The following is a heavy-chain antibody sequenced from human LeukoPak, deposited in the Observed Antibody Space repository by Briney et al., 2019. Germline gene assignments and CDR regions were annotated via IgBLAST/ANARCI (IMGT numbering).Heavy chain of an antibody. CDR2: IYTSGST. Sequence: PSQTLSLTCTVSGGSISSGSYYWSWIRQPAGKGLEWIGRIYTSGSTNYNSSLKSRVTISVDTSKNQFSLKLSSVTAADTAVYYCARDVYDSSGYYPSWYMDVWGKGTTVTISS. CDR1: GGSISSGSYY. J-gene: IGHJ6*03. CDR3: ARDVYDSSGYYPSWYMDV. D-gene: IGHD3-22*01. V-gene: IGHV4-61*02.